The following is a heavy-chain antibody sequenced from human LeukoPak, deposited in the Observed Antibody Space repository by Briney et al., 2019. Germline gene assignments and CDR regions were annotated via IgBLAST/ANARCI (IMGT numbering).Heavy chain of an antibody. V-gene: IGHV3-53*01. CDR2: IYSGGST. CDR1: GFTVSSNY. J-gene: IGHJ4*02. D-gene: IGHD4-23*01. CDR3: ARAAGNSVFYFPFDY. Sequence: GGSLGLSCAASGFTVSSNYMSCVRQAPGKGLEWVSVIYSGGSTYYADSVKGRFTISRDNSKNTLYLQMNSLRAEDTAVYYCARAAGNSVFYFPFDYWGQGTLVTVSS.